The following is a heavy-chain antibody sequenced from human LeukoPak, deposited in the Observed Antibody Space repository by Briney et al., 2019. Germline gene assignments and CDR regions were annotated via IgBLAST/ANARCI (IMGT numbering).Heavy chain of an antibody. Sequence: GGSLRLSCAASGFTFSSYSMNWVRQAPGKGLEWVSSITSSSSYMYYADSVKGRFTISRDNAKNTLYLQMNSLRVEDTAVYYCAKGSSNWRDYYYFDYWGQGTLVTVSS. CDR3: AKGSSNWRDYYYFDY. D-gene: IGHD6-13*01. J-gene: IGHJ4*02. V-gene: IGHV3-21*04. CDR1: GFTFSSYS. CDR2: ITSSSSYM.